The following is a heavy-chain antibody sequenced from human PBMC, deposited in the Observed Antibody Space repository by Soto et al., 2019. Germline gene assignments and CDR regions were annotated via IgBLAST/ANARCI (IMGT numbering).Heavy chain of an antibody. Sequence: ASVKVSCDASGYTFTDYYMHWVRQAPGQWLEWMGWINPNSGGTNYAQKFQGRVTMTRGTSISTAYMELSRLRSDDTAVYYCARDLGIAVSGVEYYFDYWGQGTLVTVSS. D-gene: IGHD6-19*01. CDR1: GYTFTDYY. CDR3: ARDLGIAVSGVEYYFDY. V-gene: IGHV1-2*02. J-gene: IGHJ4*02. CDR2: INPNSGGT.